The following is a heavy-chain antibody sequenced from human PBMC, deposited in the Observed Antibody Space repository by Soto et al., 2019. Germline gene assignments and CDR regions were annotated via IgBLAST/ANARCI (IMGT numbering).Heavy chain of an antibody. CDR2: IDHSGYT. CDR3: ARVRDWFDP. V-gene: IGHV4-34*01. CDR1: GLSFSCYY. D-gene: IGHD3-3*01. Sequence: DTLSLTCACYGLSFSCYYWNWIRPPPGKGLEWIGEIDHSGYTNYNPSLKSRVTISVDTSKNQFSLRLTSVTAADTAVYYCARVRDWFDPWGQGNLGTVSS. J-gene: IGHJ5*02.